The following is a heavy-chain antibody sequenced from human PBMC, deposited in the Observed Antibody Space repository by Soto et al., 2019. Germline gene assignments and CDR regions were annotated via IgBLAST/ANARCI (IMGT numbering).Heavy chain of an antibody. J-gene: IGHJ6*03. CDR1: GYTFTSYD. D-gene: IGHD7-27*01. CDR2: MNPNSGNT. Sequence: ASVKVSCKASGYTFTSYDINWVRQATGQGLEWMGWMNPNSGNTGYAQKFQGRVTMTRNTSISTAYMELSSLRSEDTAVYYCARVLGNWDYYYMDVWGKGTTVTVSS. V-gene: IGHV1-8*01. CDR3: ARVLGNWDYYYMDV.